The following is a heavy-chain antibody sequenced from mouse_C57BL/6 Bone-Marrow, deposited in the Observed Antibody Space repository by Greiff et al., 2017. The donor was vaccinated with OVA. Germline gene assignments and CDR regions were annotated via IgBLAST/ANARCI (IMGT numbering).Heavy chain of an antibody. Sequence: VQLQQSGPVLVKPGASVKMSCKASGYTFTDYYMNWVKQSHGKSLEWIGVINPYNGGTSYNQKFKGKATLTVDKSSSTAYMELNSLTSEDSAVYYGARTDYDCWYFDVWGTGTTVTVSS. J-gene: IGHJ1*03. CDR3: ARTDYDCWYFDV. V-gene: IGHV1-19*01. CDR2: INPYNGGT. CDR1: GYTFTDYY. D-gene: IGHD2-4*01.